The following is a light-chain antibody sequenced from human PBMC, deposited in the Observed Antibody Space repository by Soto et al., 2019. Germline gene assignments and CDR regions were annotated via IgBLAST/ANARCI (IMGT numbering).Light chain of an antibody. V-gene: IGKV3-20*01. CDR3: QQYGSSPPT. J-gene: IGKJ1*01. Sequence: EIVLTQSPGTLSLSPGERDTLSCRASQSVSSSYLAWYQQKPGQAPRLLLYGASSRATGIPDMFSGSGSGTDFTLTISRLEPEDFAVYYCQQYGSSPPTFGQGTKVEIK. CDR1: QSVSSSY. CDR2: GAS.